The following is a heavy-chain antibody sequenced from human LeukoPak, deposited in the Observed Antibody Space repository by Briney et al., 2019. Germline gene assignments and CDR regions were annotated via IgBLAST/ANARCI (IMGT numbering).Heavy chain of an antibody. Sequence: SETLSLTCAVYGGSFSGYYWSWIRQPPGKGLEWIGEINHSGSTNYNPSLKSRVTISVDTSKNQFSLKLSSVTAADTAVYYCARVPRSSWYMGVDYWGQGTQVTVSS. CDR1: GGSFSGYY. V-gene: IGHV4-34*01. CDR3: ARVPRSSWYMGVDY. J-gene: IGHJ4*02. D-gene: IGHD6-13*01. CDR2: INHSGST.